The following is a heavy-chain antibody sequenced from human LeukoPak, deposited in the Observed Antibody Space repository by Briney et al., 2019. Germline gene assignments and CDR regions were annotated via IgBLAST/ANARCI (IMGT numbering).Heavy chain of an antibody. CDR2: ISWNSGSM. CDR1: GFTFDDYA. CDR3: AKSGYGSGSRDISY. J-gene: IGHJ4*02. D-gene: IGHD3-10*01. V-gene: IGHV3-9*01. Sequence: PGGSLRLSCAASGFTFDDYAMHWVRQAPGKGLEWVSGISWNSGSMGYADSVKGRFSISRDNRKKSLYLQMNSRRAEDTAFYHCAKSGYGSGSRDISYWGQGTLVTVSS.